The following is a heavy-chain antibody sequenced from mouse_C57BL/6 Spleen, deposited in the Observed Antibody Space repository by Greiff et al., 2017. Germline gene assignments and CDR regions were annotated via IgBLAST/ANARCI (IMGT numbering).Heavy chain of an antibody. CDR3: ARHDYGSGYAMDY. D-gene: IGHD1-1*01. V-gene: IGHV1-81*01. CDR1: GYTFTSYG. J-gene: IGHJ4*01. CDR2: IYPRSGNT. Sequence: VKLMESGAELARPGASVKLSCKASGYTFTSYGISWVKQRTGQGLEWIGEIYPRSGNTYYNEKFTGKATLTADKSSSTAYMELRSLTSEDSAVYFCARHDYGSGYAMDYWGQGTSVTVSS.